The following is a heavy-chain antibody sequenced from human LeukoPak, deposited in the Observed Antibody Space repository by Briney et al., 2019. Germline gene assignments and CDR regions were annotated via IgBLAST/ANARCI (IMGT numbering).Heavy chain of an antibody. CDR2: INSDGSST. J-gene: IGHJ6*02. CDR3: ARDNGKIAATDV. CDR1: GFTFSSYW. D-gene: IGHD6-13*01. Sequence: QPGGSLRLSCAAFGFTFSSYWMHWVRQAPGKGLVWVSRINSDGSSTSYADSVKGRFTISRDNAKNTLYLQMNSLGAEDTAVYYCARDNGKIAATDVWGQGTTVTVSS. V-gene: IGHV3-74*01.